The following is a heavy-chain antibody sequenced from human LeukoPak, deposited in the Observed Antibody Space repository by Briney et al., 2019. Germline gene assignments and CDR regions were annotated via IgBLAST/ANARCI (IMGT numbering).Heavy chain of an antibody. Sequence: SETLSLTCAVYGGSFSGYYWSWIRQPPGKGLEWIGEVNHSGSTNYNPSLKSRVTISVDTSKNQFSLKLSSVTAADTAVYYCARGHDIVVVPAASWFDPWGQGTLVTVSS. J-gene: IGHJ5*02. CDR3: ARGHDIVVVPAASWFDP. CDR1: GGSFSGYY. V-gene: IGHV4-34*01. D-gene: IGHD2-2*01. CDR2: VNHSGST.